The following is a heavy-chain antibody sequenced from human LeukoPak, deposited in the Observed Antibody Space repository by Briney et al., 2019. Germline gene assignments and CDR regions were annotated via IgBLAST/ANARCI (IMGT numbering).Heavy chain of an antibody. Sequence: GGSLRLSCAASGFTLDDYGMSWVRQAPGKGLEWVSGINWNGGSTGYADSVKGRFTISRDNAKNSLYLQMNSLRAEDTALYHCARDYYDSSGYSYYMDVWGKGTTVTVSS. CDR3: ARDYYDSSGYSYYMDV. J-gene: IGHJ6*03. V-gene: IGHV3-20*01. CDR1: GFTLDDYG. D-gene: IGHD3-22*01. CDR2: INWNGGST.